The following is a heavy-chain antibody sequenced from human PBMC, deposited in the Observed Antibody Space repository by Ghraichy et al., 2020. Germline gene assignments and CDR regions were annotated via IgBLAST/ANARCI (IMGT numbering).Heavy chain of an antibody. CDR3: TRYCSGGSCLGGGSGNVMDV. CDR2: IRSKAYGGTT. J-gene: IGHJ6*02. D-gene: IGHD2-15*01. Sequence: GGSLRLSCTASGFTFGDYAMSWVRQAPGKGLEWVGFIRSKAYGGTTEYAASVKGRFTISRDDSKSIAYLQMNSLKTEDTAVYYCTRYCSGGSCLGGGSGNVMDVWGQGTTVTVSS. V-gene: IGHV3-49*04. CDR1: GFTFGDYA.